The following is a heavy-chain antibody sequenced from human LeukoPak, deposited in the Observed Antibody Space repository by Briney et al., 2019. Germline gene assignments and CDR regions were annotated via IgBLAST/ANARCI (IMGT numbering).Heavy chain of an antibody. V-gene: IGHV4-38-2*02. CDR1: GYSISSGYF. Sequence: SETLSLTCIVSGYSISSGYFWGWIRQPPGKGLEWIGRIYHSGSTYYYPSLKSRVTISVDTSISTAYLQWSSLKASDTAMYYCTRHLGYCSSTSCRGAFDIWGQGTMVTISS. D-gene: IGHD2-2*01. CDR2: IYHSGST. J-gene: IGHJ3*02. CDR3: TRHLGYCSSTSCRGAFDI.